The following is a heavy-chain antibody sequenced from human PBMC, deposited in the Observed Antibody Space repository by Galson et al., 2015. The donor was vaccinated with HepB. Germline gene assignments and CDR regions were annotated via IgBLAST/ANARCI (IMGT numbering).Heavy chain of an antibody. V-gene: IGHV1-8*01. D-gene: IGHD2-2*01. CDR2: MNPNSGNT. CDR1: GSTFISYD. Sequence: SVKVSCKASGSTFISYDINWVRQATGQGLEWMGWMNPNSGNTGYAQKFQGRVTMTRNTSISTAYMELSSLRSEDTAVYYCALGGYCSSTSCYLDGMDVWGQGTTVTVSS. J-gene: IGHJ6*02. CDR3: ALGGYCSSTSCYLDGMDV.